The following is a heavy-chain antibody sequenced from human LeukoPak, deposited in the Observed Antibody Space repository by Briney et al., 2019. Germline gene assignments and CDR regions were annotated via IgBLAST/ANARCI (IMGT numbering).Heavy chain of an antibody. J-gene: IGHJ3*02. V-gene: IGHV4-4*07. D-gene: IGHD3-22*01. CDR1: GGSISSYY. Sequence: SETLSLTCTVSGGSISSYYWSWIRQPAGKGPEWIGRIYTSGSTKYNPYLKSRVTMSVDTSKNQLSLKLSSVTAADTAVYYCARGDYDSTDIWGQGTMVTVSS. CDR3: ARGDYDSTDI. CDR2: IYTSGST.